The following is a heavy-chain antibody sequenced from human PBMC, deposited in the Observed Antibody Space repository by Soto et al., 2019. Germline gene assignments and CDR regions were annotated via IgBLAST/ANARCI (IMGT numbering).Heavy chain of an antibody. D-gene: IGHD3-3*01. CDR3: ARDLDAREIPNYNWFDP. J-gene: IGHJ5*02. Sequence: EVQLVESGGGLVQPGGSLRLSCAASGFTFSSYWMSWVRQAPGKGLEWVANIKQDGSEKYYVDSVKGRFTISRDNAKNSLYLQMNSLRAEDTAVYYCARDLDAREIPNYNWFDPWGQGTLVTVSS. CDR1: GFTFSSYW. CDR2: IKQDGSEK. V-gene: IGHV3-7*03.